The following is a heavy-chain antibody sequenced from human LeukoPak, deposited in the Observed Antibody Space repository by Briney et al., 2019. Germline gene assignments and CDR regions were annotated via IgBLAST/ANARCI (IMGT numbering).Heavy chain of an antibody. CDR3: AKAQGAQWLVQGYYFDY. D-gene: IGHD6-19*01. CDR1: GFTFSSYG. V-gene: IGHV3-23*01. J-gene: IGHJ4*02. CDR2: ISGSGGST. Sequence: PGGSLRLSCAASGFTFSSYGMSWVRQAPGKGLEWVSAISGSGGSTYYADSVKGRFTISRDNSKNTLYLQMNSLRAEGTAVYYCAKAQGAQWLVQGYYFDYWGQGTLVTVSS.